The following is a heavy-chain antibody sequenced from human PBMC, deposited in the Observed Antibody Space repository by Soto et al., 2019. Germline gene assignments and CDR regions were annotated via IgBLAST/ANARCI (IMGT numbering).Heavy chain of an antibody. V-gene: IGHV3-72*01. J-gene: IGHJ4*02. Sequence: GGSLRLSCAASGFTFSSYSMNWVRQAPGKGLEWVGRSRNRVNNLSTAYAASVQGRFTISRDESKNTVYLQMHSLKTDDTAVYYCSRVDPSAKSHDYWGQGTLVTVSS. CDR1: GFTFSSYS. D-gene: IGHD2-15*01. CDR3: SRVDPSAKSHDY. CDR2: SRNRVNNLST.